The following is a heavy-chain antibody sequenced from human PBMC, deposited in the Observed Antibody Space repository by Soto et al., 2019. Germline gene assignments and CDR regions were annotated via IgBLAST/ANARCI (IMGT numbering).Heavy chain of an antibody. J-gene: IGHJ5*02. CDR1: GYTFTRYG. CDR2: ISAYNGNT. CDR3: ARSPLYDFWSGYYPPEGWFDP. Sequence: ASVKVSCKASGYTFTRYGMSWVHKAPGQGLERMGWISAYNGNTNYAQKLQGRVTMTTDTSTSTAYMELRSLRSDDTAVYYCARSPLYDFWSGYYPPEGWFDPWGQGTLVTVSS. D-gene: IGHD3-3*01. V-gene: IGHV1-18*01.